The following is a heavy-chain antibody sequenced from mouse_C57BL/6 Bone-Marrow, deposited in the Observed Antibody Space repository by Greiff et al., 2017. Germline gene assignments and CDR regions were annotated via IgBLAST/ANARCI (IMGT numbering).Heavy chain of an antibody. CDR3: ARPGEVPYGAWFAY. V-gene: IGHV1-81*01. CDR1: GYTFTRYG. J-gene: IGHJ3*01. Sequence: LEESGAELARPGASVKLSCKASGYTFTRYGISWVKQRTGQGLEWIGEIYPRSGNTYYNEKFKGKATLTADKSSSTAYMELRILTSEDSAVYVCARPGEVPYGAWFAYWGQGTLVTVSA. CDR2: IYPRSGNT. D-gene: IGHD1-1*01.